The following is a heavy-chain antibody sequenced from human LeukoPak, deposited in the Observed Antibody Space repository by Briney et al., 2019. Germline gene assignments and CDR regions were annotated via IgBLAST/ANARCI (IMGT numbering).Heavy chain of an antibody. V-gene: IGHV3-74*01. D-gene: IGHD4-17*01. CDR2: INSDGSST. J-gene: IGHJ4*02. CDR3: AKGGATVIDY. Sequence: GGSLRLSRAASGFTFSNYWMHWVRQAPGKGLVWVSRINSDGSSTTSADSVKGRFTISRDNAKNTLYLQMNSLRAEDTAVYYCAKGGATVIDYWGQGTLVTVSS. CDR1: GFTFSNYW.